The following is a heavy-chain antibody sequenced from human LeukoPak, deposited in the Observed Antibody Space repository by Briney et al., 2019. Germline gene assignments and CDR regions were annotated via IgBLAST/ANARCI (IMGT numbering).Heavy chain of an antibody. CDR2: FDPEDGAR. CDR1: GDTVTVFS. Sequence: GASVTVSFKVSGDTVTVFSIHWGRLAPGHGLEWMGGFDPEDGARIFAQKFQGRVTMTEDTSTDTAYMDLSSLRSEDTAVYYCATGYTYDYSLYWGQGTLVTVSS. CDR3: ATGYTYDYSLY. J-gene: IGHJ4*02. D-gene: IGHD5-18*01. V-gene: IGHV1-24*01.